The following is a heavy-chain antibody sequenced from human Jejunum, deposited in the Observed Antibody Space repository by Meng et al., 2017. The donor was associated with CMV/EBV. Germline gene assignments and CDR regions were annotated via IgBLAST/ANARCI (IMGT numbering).Heavy chain of an antibody. CDR3: ARGFSNGYQPFDY. CDR2: IIAIFRTP. CDR1: GGSVNNYA. D-gene: IGHD2-2*01. V-gene: IGHV1-69*01. J-gene: IGHJ4*02. Sequence: VWLLQMGAEVKKPGSLVKVSCTLYGGSVNNYAINWVRQAPGQGLEWMGGIIAIFRTPKYAQKFQDRLTITADGPTGTTFMELSSLTSDDTAIYYCARGFSNGYQPFDYWGQGTLVTVSS.